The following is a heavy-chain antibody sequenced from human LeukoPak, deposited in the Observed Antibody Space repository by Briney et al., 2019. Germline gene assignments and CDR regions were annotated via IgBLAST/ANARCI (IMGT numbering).Heavy chain of an antibody. D-gene: IGHD6-19*01. CDR2: ITTKASNYAT. CDR1: GFTFSGSD. CDR3: TTYRSGHY. V-gene: IGHV3-73*01. Sequence: GGSLRLSCEASGFTFSGSDIHWVCQASGKGLEWVGRITTKASNYATAYGASVKGRFTISRDDSENTAYLQMNSLKTEDTAVYYCTTYRSGHYWGQGTLVTVSS. J-gene: IGHJ4*02.